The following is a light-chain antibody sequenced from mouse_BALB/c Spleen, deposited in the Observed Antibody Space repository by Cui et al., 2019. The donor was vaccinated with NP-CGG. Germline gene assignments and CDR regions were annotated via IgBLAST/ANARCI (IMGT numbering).Light chain of an antibody. Sequence: QAVVTQESALSTSLGDTVTLTCRSSSVAVTTSNYCNWVQEKPDHLFTGLIGGTNNRAPGVPARFSGSVIGDKAALTIAGAQSEDEAVYFCALWYSNHWVFGGGTKLTVL. CDR3: ALWYSNHWV. CDR2: GTN. J-gene: IGLJ1*01. V-gene: IGLV1*01. CDR1: SVAVTTSNY.